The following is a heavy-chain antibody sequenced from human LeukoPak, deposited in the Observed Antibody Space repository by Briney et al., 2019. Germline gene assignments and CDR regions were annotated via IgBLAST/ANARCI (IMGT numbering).Heavy chain of an antibody. CDR2: IYINVDT. V-gene: IGHV4-4*09. J-gene: IGHJ5*02. CDR1: GDSIRSFY. CDR3: AKTARTFAS. Sequence: SETVTLTCSVWGDSIRSFYGRWIRGARGGAVVGIGFIYINVDTSYHPSLKGRATLSLHTSKNQFSLRLTSVTAADTAVYYCAKTARTFASWGPGTLVTVSS. D-gene: IGHD1-7*01.